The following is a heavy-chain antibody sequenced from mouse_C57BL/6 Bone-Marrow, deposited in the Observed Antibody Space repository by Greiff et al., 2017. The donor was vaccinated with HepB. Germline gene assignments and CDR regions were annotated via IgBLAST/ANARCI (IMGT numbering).Heavy chain of an antibody. CDR1: GYSFTDYN. V-gene: IGHV1-39*01. Sequence: EVQLQQSGPELVKPGASVKISCKASGYSFTDYNMNWVKQSNGKSIEWIGVINPNYGTTSYNQKFKGKATLTVDQSSSTAYMQLNSLTSEDSAVYYCARHYGSSSFYAMDYWGQGTSVTVSS. D-gene: IGHD1-1*01. CDR2: INPNYGTT. CDR3: ARHYGSSSFYAMDY. J-gene: IGHJ4*01.